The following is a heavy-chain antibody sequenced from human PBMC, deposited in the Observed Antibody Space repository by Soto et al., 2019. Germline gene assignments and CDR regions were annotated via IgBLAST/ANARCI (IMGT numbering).Heavy chain of an antibody. CDR3: ARAPRITMIVVALDI. D-gene: IGHD3-22*01. Sequence: SETLSLTCTVSGGSISSGGYYWSWIRQHPGKGLEWIGYIYYSGSTYYNPSLKSRVTISVDTSKNQFSLKLSSVTAADTAVYYCARAPRITMIVVALDIWGQGTMVTVSS. CDR1: GGSISSGGYY. J-gene: IGHJ3*02. V-gene: IGHV4-31*03. CDR2: IYYSGST.